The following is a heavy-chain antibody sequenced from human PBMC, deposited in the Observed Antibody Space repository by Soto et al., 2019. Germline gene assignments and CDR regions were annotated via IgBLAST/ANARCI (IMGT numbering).Heavy chain of an antibody. V-gene: IGHV2-5*02. CDR1: GFSLSTTGVG. Sequence: QITLKESGPALVRPTQTLTLTCTFSGFSLSTTGVGVGWIRQPPGKALEWLALIYWDDDKRYSPSLKSRLTITKDTSKNEVILTMTNMDPVDTATYYCAQRLRGYGLGRERANYFGPWGQGTLVTVSS. D-gene: IGHD3-10*01. CDR3: AQRLRGYGLGRERANYFGP. J-gene: IGHJ5*02. CDR2: IYWDDDK.